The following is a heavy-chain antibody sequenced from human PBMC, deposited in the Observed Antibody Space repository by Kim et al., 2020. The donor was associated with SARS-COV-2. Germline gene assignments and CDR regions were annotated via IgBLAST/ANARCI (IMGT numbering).Heavy chain of an antibody. CDR3: ASHRGPFDY. J-gene: IGHJ4*02. CDR2: GST. V-gene: IGHV4-59*08. D-gene: IGHD3-10*01. Sequence: GSTNYNPTLKSRVTISVDTSKNQFSLKLSSVTAADTAVYYCASHRGPFDYWGQGTLVTVSS.